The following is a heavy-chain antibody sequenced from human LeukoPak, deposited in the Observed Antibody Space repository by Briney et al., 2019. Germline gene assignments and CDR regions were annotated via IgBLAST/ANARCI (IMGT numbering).Heavy chain of an antibody. Sequence: GGSLRLSCAASGFTFSSYSMNWVRQAPGKGLEWVSSISSSSSYKYYADSLKGRFTISRDNAKNSLYLQMNSLRAEDTAIYYCARDQNADLGRGCDHWGQGTLVTVSS. CDR3: ARDQNADLGRGCDH. J-gene: IGHJ5*02. V-gene: IGHV3-21*01. CDR2: ISSSSSYK. CDR1: GFTFSSYS. D-gene: IGHD3-22*01.